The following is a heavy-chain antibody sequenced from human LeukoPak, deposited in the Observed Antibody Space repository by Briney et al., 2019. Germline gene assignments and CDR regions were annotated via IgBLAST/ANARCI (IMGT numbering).Heavy chain of an antibody. CDR3: ARGAGYSSGWSRFDP. V-gene: IGHV1-69*06. Sequence: SVKVSCKASGGTFSSYAISRVRQAPVQGLEWMGGIIPIFGTANYAQKFQGRVTITADKSTSTAYMELSSLRSEDTAVYYCARGAGYSSGWSRFDPWGQGTLVTVSS. D-gene: IGHD6-19*01. J-gene: IGHJ5*02. CDR1: GGTFSSYA. CDR2: IIPIFGTA.